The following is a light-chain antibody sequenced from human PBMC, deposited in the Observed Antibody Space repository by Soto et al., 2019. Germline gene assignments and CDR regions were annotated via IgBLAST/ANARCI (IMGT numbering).Light chain of an antibody. CDR1: QSVSSY. CDR3: QQRSNWPPIT. Sequence: DIVLTQSPGTQSSSPGERATLSCRASQSVSSYLAWYQQKPGQAPRLLIYDASNRATGIPARFSGSGSGTDFTLTISSLEPEDLAVYYCQQRSNWPPITVGQGTRLEIK. V-gene: IGKV3-11*01. CDR2: DAS. J-gene: IGKJ5*01.